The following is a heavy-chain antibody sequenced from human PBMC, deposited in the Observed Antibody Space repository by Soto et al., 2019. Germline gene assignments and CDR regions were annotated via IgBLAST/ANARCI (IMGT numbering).Heavy chain of an antibody. CDR2: ITVSGDNI. Sequence: GXSLRLSCLASGFSFNRFNMNWIRKDTGRGLEWVASITVSGDNIYYGDSVQGRFTISRDNSKRSVFLDLNSLRVEDTAVDYCARDLGLLQSWFDDWVQATLVTVSS. V-gene: IGHV3-21*01. CDR3: ARDLGLLQSWFDD. D-gene: IGHD1-1*01. CDR1: GFSFNRFN. J-gene: IGHJ4*02.